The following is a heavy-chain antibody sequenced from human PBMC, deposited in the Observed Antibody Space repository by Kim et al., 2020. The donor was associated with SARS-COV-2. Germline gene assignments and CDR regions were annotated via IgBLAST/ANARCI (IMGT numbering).Heavy chain of an antibody. D-gene: IGHD2-15*01. J-gene: IGHJ4*02. CDR3: VKDLSRRYVVVFDY. CDR1: GFIFSNYA. V-gene: IGHV3-30*18. CDR2: ISYDGANK. Sequence: GGSLRLSCEASGFIFSNYAMHWVRQVPGKGLEWVALISYDGANKYYADSVKGRFTISRDNSMNTMFLQINSLRPDDTAVYHCVKDLSRRYVVVFDYWCPG.